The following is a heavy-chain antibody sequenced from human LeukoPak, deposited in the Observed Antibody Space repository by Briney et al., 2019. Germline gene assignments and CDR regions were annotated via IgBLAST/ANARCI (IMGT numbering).Heavy chain of an antibody. D-gene: IGHD6-13*01. Sequence: SETLSLTCTVSGGSISSYYWSWIRQPPGKGLEWIGYIYYSGSTNYNPSLKSRVTISVDTSKNQFSLKLSSVTAADTAVYYCARAPGYSSSWWDYYYGMDVWGQGTTVTVSS. V-gene: IGHV4-59*12. CDR2: IYYSGST. J-gene: IGHJ6*02. CDR3: ARAPGYSSSWWDYYYGMDV. CDR1: GGSISSYY.